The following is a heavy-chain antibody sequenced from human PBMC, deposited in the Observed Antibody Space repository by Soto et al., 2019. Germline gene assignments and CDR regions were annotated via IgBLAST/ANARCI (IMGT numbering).Heavy chain of an antibody. V-gene: IGHV4-31*03. CDR2: IYYSGST. CDR1: GGSISSGGYY. J-gene: IGHJ4*02. D-gene: IGHD5-12*01. Sequence: PSKTLSLTCTVSGGSISSGGYYGIWIRQHPGKGLEWIGYIYYSGSTYYNPSLKSRVTISVDTSKNQFSLKLSSVTAADTAVYYCASSRDGYPGGYWGQGTLVIVSS. CDR3: ASSRDGYPGGY.